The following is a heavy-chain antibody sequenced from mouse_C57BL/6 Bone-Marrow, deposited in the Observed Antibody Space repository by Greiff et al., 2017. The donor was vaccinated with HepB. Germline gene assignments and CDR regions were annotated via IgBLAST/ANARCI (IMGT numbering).Heavy chain of an antibody. V-gene: IGHV14-4*01. D-gene: IGHD2-1*01. CDR2: IDPENGDT. CDR3: TTYAYVNPCDY. J-gene: IGHJ2*01. CDR1: GFNIKDDY. Sequence: VQLQQSGAELVRPGASVKLSCTASGFNIKDDYMHWVKQRPEQGLEWIGWIDPENGDTEYASKFQGKATITADTSSNTAYLQLSSLTSEDTAVYYCTTYAYVNPCDYWGQGTTLTVSS.